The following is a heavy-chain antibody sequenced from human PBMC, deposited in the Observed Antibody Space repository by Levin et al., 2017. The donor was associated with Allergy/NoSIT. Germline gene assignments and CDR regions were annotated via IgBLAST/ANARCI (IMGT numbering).Heavy chain of an antibody. D-gene: IGHD2-2*02. Sequence: SVKVSCKASGGTFSSYTISWVRQAPGQGLEWMGWIIPILGIAKYAQKFQGRVTITADKSTSTAYMELSSLRSEDTAVYYCARGGEDIVGVPAAIRGEGALDSWGQGTMVTVAS. CDR3: ARGGEDIVGVPAAIRGEGALDS. CDR1: GGTFSSYT. V-gene: IGHV1-69*10. J-gene: IGHJ3*02. CDR2: IIPILGIA.